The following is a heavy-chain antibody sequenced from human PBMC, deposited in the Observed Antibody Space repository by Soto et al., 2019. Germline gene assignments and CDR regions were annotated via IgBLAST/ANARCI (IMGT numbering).Heavy chain of an antibody. CDR2: IYHSGST. CDR3: ARVSGSYYYGMDV. CDR1: GGSISSSNW. V-gene: IGHV4-4*02. J-gene: IGHJ6*02. Sequence: SETLSLTCAVSGGSISSSNWWSWVRQPPGKGLEWIGEIYHSGSTNYNPSLKSRVTISVDKSRNQFSLKLSSVTAADTAVYYCARVSGSYYYGMDVWGQGITVTVSS. D-gene: IGHD1-26*01.